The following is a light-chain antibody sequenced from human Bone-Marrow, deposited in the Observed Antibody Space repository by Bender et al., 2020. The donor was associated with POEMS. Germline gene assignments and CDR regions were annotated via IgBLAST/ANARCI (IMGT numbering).Light chain of an antibody. J-gene: IGLJ2*01. CDR1: NLGGKY. CDR3: QAWDSNTVV. CDR2: QDV. V-gene: IGLV3-1*01. Sequence: SYELTQPPSVSVSPGQTASIACSGGNLGGKYVSWYQQKSGLSPVLVIYQDVKRPSGIPERFSGSNSGDTATLTISGTQAMDDADYYCQAWDSNTVVFGGGTKVTVL.